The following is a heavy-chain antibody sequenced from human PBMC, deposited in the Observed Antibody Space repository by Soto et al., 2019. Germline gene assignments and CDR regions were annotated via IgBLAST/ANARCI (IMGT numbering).Heavy chain of an antibody. D-gene: IGHD5-12*01. V-gene: IGHV4-39*01. CDR1: GGSISSSSYY. J-gene: IGHJ3*02. CDR3: ARHLSSGYDSNAFDI. CDR2: IYYSGST. Sequence: ASETLSLTCTVSGGSISSSSYYWGWIRQPPGKGLEWIGSIYYSGSTYYNPSLKSRVTISVDTSKNQFSLKLSSVTAADTAVYYCARHLSSGYDSNAFDIWGQGTMVTVSS.